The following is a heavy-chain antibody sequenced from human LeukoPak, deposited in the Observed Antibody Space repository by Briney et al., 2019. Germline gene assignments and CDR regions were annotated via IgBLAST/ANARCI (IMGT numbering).Heavy chain of an antibody. J-gene: IGHJ5*02. Sequence: ASVKVSCKASGYTFTTYAMHWVRQAPGQRLEWMGWINSDNGNTKYSQKFQGRVTITRDTSAYTAYMELRSLSSADTAVYFCARASYDFLTGFSLNWFDPWGQGTLVTVSS. CDR1: GYTFTTYA. CDR3: ARASYDFLTGFSLNWFDP. CDR2: INSDNGNT. D-gene: IGHD3-9*01. V-gene: IGHV1-3*04.